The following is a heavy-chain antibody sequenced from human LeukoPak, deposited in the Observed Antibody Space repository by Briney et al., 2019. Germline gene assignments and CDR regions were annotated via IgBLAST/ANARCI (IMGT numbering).Heavy chain of an antibody. CDR3: ARDWFHAIDY. V-gene: IGHV3-74*01. J-gene: IGHJ4*02. CDR1: GFTFSSYA. D-gene: IGHD2/OR15-2a*01. CDR2: IRSDGSDT. Sequence: GGSLRLSCAASGFTFSSYAMHWVRQAPGEGLVWVSRIRSDGSDTRYAESVKGRFTISRDNAKNTLYLQMNGLRAEDTAVYYCARDWFHAIDYWGQGTLVTVSS.